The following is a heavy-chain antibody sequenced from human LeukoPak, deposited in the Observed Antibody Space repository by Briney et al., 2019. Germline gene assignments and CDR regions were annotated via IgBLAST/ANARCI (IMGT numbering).Heavy chain of an antibody. CDR1: GGSISSYY. J-gene: IGHJ4*02. V-gene: IGHV4-39*01. CDR2: IYYSGST. D-gene: IGHD5-18*01. Sequence: SETLSLTCTVSGGSISSYYWGWIRQPPGKGLEWIGSIYYSGSTYYNPSLKSRVTISVDTSKDQFSLKLSSVTAADTAVYYCARHVVDTAMPIDYWGQGTLVTVSS. CDR3: ARHVVDTAMPIDY.